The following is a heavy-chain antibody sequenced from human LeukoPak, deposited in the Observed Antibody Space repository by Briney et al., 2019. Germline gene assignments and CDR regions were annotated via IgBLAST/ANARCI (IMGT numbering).Heavy chain of an antibody. D-gene: IGHD1-14*01. CDR2: INSDGSST. Sequence: GGSLRLSCAAAGFTFSSYWMHWVRQAPGKGLVWVSRINSDGSSTFYADSVKGRFTISRDNAKNTLYLQMHSLRDEDTAVYYCARVRYSYFEYWGQGTLVTVSS. J-gene: IGHJ4*02. CDR1: GFTFSSYW. V-gene: IGHV3-74*01. CDR3: ARVRYSYFEY.